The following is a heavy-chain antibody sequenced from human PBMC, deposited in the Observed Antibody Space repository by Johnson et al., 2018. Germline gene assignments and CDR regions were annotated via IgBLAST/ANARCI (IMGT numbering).Heavy chain of an antibody. D-gene: IGHD1-14*01. CDR2: MNQDESEK. J-gene: IGHJ3*02. Sequence: VQLVQSGGGLVKPGGSLGLSCAASGFTFSRYSLNWVRQAPGKGLEWVANMNQDESEKYYVDSVKGRFTLSRDNAKNALYLQMNSLRAEDTAVYFCARNHVGAFDIWGQGTMVTVSS. CDR3: ARNHVGAFDI. CDR1: GFTFSRYS. V-gene: IGHV3-7*01.